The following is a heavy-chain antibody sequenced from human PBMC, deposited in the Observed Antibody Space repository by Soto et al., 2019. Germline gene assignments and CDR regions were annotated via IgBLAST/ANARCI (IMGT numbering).Heavy chain of an antibody. Sequence: PSETLSLTCTVSGGSISSYYCIWIRQPPGKGLEWIGYIYYSGSTNYNPSLKRRVTISVDTSTTQFSLTLSSVTAAAAAVYYCGRCDCRYWGQGALVTVSS. J-gene: IGHJ4*02. V-gene: IGHV4-59*01. D-gene: IGHD2-21*01. CDR3: GRCDCRY. CDR1: GGSISSYY. CDR2: IYYSGST.